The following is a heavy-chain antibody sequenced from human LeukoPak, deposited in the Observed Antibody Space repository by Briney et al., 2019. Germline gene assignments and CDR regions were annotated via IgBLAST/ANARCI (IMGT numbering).Heavy chain of an antibody. CDR3: VRAGSGTLGGAFDI. V-gene: IGHV1-2*02. J-gene: IGHJ3*02. Sequence: ASVKVSCKASGYTFIDYFIHWMRQTPGQGLEWLGWINPNSGVTRYAQKFQDRVTMTRDTAAYMELSSLKSDDTAMYYCVRAGSGTLGGAFDIWGQGTAVTVSS. CDR2: INPNSGVT. CDR1: GYTFIDYF. D-gene: IGHD1-7*01.